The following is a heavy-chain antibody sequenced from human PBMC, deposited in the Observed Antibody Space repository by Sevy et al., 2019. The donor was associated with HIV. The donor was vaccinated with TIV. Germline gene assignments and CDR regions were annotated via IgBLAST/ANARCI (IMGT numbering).Heavy chain of an antibody. Sequence: GGCLRLSCAASGFTFSSYAMSWVRQAPGKGLEWVSAISGSGGSTYYADSVKGRFTISRDNSKNTLYLQMNSLRAEDTAVYYCAKEAYCSSTSCSFFDYWGQGTLVTVSS. D-gene: IGHD2-2*01. CDR2: ISGSGGST. CDR3: AKEAYCSSTSCSFFDY. CDR1: GFTFSSYA. V-gene: IGHV3-23*01. J-gene: IGHJ4*02.